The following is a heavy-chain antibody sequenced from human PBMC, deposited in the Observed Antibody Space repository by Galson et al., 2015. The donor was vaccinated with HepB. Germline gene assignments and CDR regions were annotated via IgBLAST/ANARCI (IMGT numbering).Heavy chain of an antibody. CDR2: VSTDGDHR. D-gene: IGHD3-10*01. V-gene: IGHV3-30*04. CDR3: ARDLIIFWFGDPRAFDV. J-gene: IGHJ3*01. CDR1: GFAFKNYA. Sequence: SLRLSCAASGFAFKNYAMHWVRQAPGKAPEWVAVVSTDGDHRYYADSVKGRFTISRDKSKNTLSLQMNDLRVEDAAVYYCARDLIIFWFGDPRAFDVWGQGTMVTVSS.